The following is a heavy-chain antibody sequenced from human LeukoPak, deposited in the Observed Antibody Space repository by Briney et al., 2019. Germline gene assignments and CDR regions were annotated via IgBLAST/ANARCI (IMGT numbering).Heavy chain of an antibody. D-gene: IGHD6-19*01. V-gene: IGHV3-30*04. CDR1: GFTFSSYA. Sequence: GGSLRLSCAASGFTFSSYAMHWVRQAPGKGLEWVAVISYDGSNKYYADSVKGRFTISRDNSKNTLYLQMNSLRAEDTAVYYCASSAEAGSYDWGQGTLVTVSS. J-gene: IGHJ4*02. CDR3: ASSAEAGSYD. CDR2: ISYDGSNK.